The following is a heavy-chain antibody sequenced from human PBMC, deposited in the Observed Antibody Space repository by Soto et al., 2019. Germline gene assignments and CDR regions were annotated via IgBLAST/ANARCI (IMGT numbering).Heavy chain of an antibody. Sequence: SATLSLACVVSGGSISSGDYSWSWIRQPPGKGLEWIGYVYHSGATYYNPSLKGRVTMSIDRPKNQFSLRLRSVTAADTALYYCSRGLGYCRTNTCSEDWLDPWGPGTLFTVSS. CDR2: VYHSGAT. V-gene: IGHV4-30-2*01. D-gene: IGHD2-2*01. CDR1: GGSISSGDYS. CDR3: SRGLGYCRTNTCSEDWLDP. J-gene: IGHJ5*02.